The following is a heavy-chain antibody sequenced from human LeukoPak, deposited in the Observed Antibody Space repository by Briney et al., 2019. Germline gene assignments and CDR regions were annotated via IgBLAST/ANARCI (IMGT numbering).Heavy chain of an antibody. CDR1: GYTFTGYY. CDR2: TNPNSGGT. CDR3: ARGLGSGYEEGYYYGMDV. Sequence: ASVKVSCKASGYTFTGYYMHWVRQAPGQGLEWMGWTNPNSGGTNYAQKFQGRVTMTRDTSISTAYMELSRLRSDDTAVYYCARGLGSGYEEGYYYGMDVWGQGTTVTVSS. V-gene: IGHV1-2*02. J-gene: IGHJ6*02. D-gene: IGHD5-12*01.